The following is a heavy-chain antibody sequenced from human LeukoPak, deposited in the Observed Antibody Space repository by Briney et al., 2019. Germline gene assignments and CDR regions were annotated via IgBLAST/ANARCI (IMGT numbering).Heavy chain of an antibody. CDR2: IYYSGST. D-gene: IGHD3-3*01. Sequence: SETLSLTCTVSGVSISSSSYYWGWIRQPPGKGLEWIGSIYYSGSTYYNPSLKSRVTISVDTSKNQFSLKLSSVTAADTAVYYCARQNYDFWSGYYTVPYNWGQGTLVTVSS. CDR1: GVSISSSSYY. J-gene: IGHJ4*02. CDR3: ARQNYDFWSGYYTVPYN. V-gene: IGHV4-39*01.